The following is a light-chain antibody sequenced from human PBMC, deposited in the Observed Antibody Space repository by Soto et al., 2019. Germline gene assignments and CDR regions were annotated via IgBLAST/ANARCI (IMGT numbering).Light chain of an antibody. CDR1: QSISSY. J-gene: IGKJ2*01. CDR2: AAS. Sequence: DIQMTQSPSSLSASVGDRVTITCRASQSISSYVNWYQQKPGKAPKLLIYAASSLQSGVPSRFCGSGSGTDFTLTISSLQPEDFATYYCQQSYSTPPYTFGQGTKLEIK. V-gene: IGKV1-39*01. CDR3: QQSYSTPPYT.